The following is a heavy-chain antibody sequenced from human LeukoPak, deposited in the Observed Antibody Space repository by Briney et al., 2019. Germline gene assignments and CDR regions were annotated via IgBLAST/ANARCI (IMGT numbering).Heavy chain of an antibody. CDR3: AREIRTGTTRGYHYYYMDV. CDR2: INPSGGST. Sequence: RASVKVSCKASGYTFTSYYMHWVRQAPGQGLEWMGIINPSGGSTSYAQKFQGRVTMTRDMSTSTVYMELSSLRSEDTAVYYCAREIRTGTTRGYHYYYMDVWGKGTTVTVSS. V-gene: IGHV1-46*01. CDR1: GYTFTSYY. J-gene: IGHJ6*03. D-gene: IGHD1-1*01.